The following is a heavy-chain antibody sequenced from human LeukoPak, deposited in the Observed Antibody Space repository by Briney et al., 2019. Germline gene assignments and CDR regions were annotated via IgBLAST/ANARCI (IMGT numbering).Heavy chain of an antibody. V-gene: IGHV4-39*01. D-gene: IGHD6-6*01. CDR1: GGSISGSSYY. CDR3: ARLARTPYIFDY. Sequence: PSETLSLTCTVSGGSISGSSYYWGWIRQPPGKGLEWIGSIYYSGSTYYNPSLKSRVTISVDTSKNQFSLKLSSVTAADTAVYYCARLARTPYIFDYWGQGTLVTVSS. J-gene: IGHJ4*02. CDR2: IYYSGST.